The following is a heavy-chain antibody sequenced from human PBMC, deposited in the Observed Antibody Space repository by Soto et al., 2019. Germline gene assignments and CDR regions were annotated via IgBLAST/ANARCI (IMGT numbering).Heavy chain of an antibody. CDR3: ARAPHVDTAMVNYYYYYMDV. V-gene: IGHV1-69*13. D-gene: IGHD5-18*01. J-gene: IGHJ6*03. CDR1: GGTFSSYA. CDR2: IIPIFGTA. Sequence: ASVKVSCKASGGTFSSYAISWVRQAPGQGLEWMGGIIPIFGTANYAQKFQGRVTITADESTSTAYMELSSLRSEDTAVYYCARAPHVDTAMVNYYYYYMDVWGKGTTVTVSS.